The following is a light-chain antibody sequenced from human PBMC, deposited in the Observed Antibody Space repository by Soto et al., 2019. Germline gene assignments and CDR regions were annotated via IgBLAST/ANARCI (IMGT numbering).Light chain of an antibody. CDR3: QQYNSYPTT. Sequence: EIVLTQSPGTLSLSPGERATLSCRASQSVSSSYLAWYQQKPGQAPRLLIYGASSRATGIPDRFSGSGSGTDFTLTISSLQPDDFATYYCQQYNSYPTTFGQGTKVEIK. CDR2: GAS. CDR1: QSVSSSY. J-gene: IGKJ1*01. V-gene: IGKV3-20*01.